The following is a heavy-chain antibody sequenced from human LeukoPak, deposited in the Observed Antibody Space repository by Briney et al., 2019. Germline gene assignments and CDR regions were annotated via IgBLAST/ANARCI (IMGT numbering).Heavy chain of an antibody. D-gene: IGHD1-26*01. Sequence: SETLSLTCTVSGGSISSYYWSWIRQPPGKGLEWIGYICYSGSTNYNPSLKSRVTISVDTSKNQFSLKLSSVTAADTAVYYCARRERYSGSYGYYYYMDVWGKGTTVTVSS. V-gene: IGHV4-59*08. J-gene: IGHJ6*03. CDR2: ICYSGST. CDR3: ARRERYSGSYGYYYYMDV. CDR1: GGSISSYY.